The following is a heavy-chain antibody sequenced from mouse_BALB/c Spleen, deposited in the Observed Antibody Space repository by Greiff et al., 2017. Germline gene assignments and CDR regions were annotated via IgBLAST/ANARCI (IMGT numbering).Heavy chain of an antibody. CDR3: AIYYGNFAY. CDR2: ISNGGGST. D-gene: IGHD2-1*01. Sequence: EVKLVESGGGLVQPGGSLKLSCAASGFTFSSYTMSWVRQTPEKRLEWVAYISNGGGSTYYPDTVKGRFTISRDNAKNTLYLQMSSLKSEDTAMYYCAIYYGNFAYWGQGTLVTVSA. V-gene: IGHV5-12-2*01. CDR1: GFTFSSYT. J-gene: IGHJ3*01.